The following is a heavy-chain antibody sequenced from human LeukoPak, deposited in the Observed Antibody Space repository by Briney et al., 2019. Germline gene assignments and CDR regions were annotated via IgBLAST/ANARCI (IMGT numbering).Heavy chain of an antibody. CDR2: ISYDGSNK. Sequence: GGSLRLSCAASGFTFSSYAMHWVRQAPGKGLEWVAVISYDGSNKYYADSVKGRFTISRDNSKNTLYLQMISLRAEDTAVYYCARVDYCSSTSCSPYYFDYWGQGTLVTVSS. CDR3: ARVDYCSSTSCSPYYFDY. D-gene: IGHD2-2*01. V-gene: IGHV3-30*01. J-gene: IGHJ4*02. CDR1: GFTFSSYA.